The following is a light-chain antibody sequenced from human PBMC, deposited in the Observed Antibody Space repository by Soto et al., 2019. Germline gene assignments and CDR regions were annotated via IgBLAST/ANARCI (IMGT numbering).Light chain of an antibody. J-gene: IGLJ2*01. CDR2: EVS. CDR1: SSDLGGYKD. V-gene: IGLV2-8*01. CDR3: SSYAGSNVV. Sequence: QSVLTQPPSASGSPGQSVTISCTGTSSDLGGYKDVSWYQQNPGKAPKLMIYEVSKRPSGVPDRFSGSKSGNTASLTVSGLQAEDEADYYCSSYAGSNVVFGGGTQLTVL.